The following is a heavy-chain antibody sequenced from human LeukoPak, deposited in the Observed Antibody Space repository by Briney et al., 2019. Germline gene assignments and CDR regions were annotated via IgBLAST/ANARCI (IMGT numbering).Heavy chain of an antibody. V-gene: IGHV3-33*01. CDR1: GFTFSSYG. J-gene: IGHJ4*02. CDR2: IWYDGSNK. Sequence: GGSPRLSCAASGFTFSSYGMHWVRQAPGKGLEWVAVIWYDGSNKYYADSVKGRFTISRDNSKNTLYLQMNSLRAEDTAVYYCARDYRYYDSSGYFDYWGQGTLVTVSS. CDR3: ARDYRYYDSSGYFDY. D-gene: IGHD3-22*01.